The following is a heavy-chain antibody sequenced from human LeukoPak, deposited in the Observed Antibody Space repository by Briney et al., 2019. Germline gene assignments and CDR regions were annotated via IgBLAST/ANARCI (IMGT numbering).Heavy chain of an antibody. CDR3: ARQCSIISCL. CDR2: IKQDGSEK. CDR1: GFTFSSYW. V-gene: IGHV3-7*01. Sequence: PGGSLRLSCAASGFTFSSYWMSWVRQAPGKGLEWVANIKQDGSEKYYVDSVKGRFTISRDNAKSSLYLQMDSLRAEDTAIYYCARQCSIISCLWGQGTLVTVSS. J-gene: IGHJ4*02. D-gene: IGHD2-2*01.